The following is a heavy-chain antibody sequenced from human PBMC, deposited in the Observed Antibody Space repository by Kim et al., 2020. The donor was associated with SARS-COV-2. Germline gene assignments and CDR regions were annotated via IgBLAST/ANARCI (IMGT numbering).Heavy chain of an antibody. D-gene: IGHD6-13*01. J-gene: IGHJ5*02. V-gene: IGHV4-39*01. Sequence: SETLSLTCTVSGGSISSSSYYWGWIRQPPGKGLEWIGSIYYSGSTYYNPSLKSRVTISVDTSKNQFSLKLSSVTAADTAVYYCARHIPPGIAARDNWFDPWGQGALVSVSS. CDR2: IYYSGST. CDR1: GGSISSSSYY. CDR3: ARHIPPGIAARDNWFDP.